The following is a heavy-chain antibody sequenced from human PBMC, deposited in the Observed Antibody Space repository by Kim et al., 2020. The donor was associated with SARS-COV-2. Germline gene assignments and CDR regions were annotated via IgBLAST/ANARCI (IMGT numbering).Heavy chain of an antibody. Sequence: YAQKFQGRVTMTRDTSTSTVYMELSSLRSEDTAVYYCARAPYYYDSRGGSWGQGTLVTVSS. D-gene: IGHD3-22*01. J-gene: IGHJ4*02. CDR3: ARAPYYYDSRGGS. V-gene: IGHV1-46*01.